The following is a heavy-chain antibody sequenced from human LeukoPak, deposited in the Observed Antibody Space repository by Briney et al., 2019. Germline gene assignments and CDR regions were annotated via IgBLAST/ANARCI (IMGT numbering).Heavy chain of an antibody. CDR3: ARESYSSGWNDY. D-gene: IGHD6-19*01. J-gene: IGHJ4*02. V-gene: IGHV4-34*01. CDR1: GGSFNGYY. Sequence: SETLSLTCAVYGGSFNGYYWSWIRQPPGRGLEWIGEINHRGSTNYNPSLKSRVTISVDTSKNQFSLKLSSVTAADTAVYYCARESYSSGWNDYWGQGTLVTVSS. CDR2: INHRGST.